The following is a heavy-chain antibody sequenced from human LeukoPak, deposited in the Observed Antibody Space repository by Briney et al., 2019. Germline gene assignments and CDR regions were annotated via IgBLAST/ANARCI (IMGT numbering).Heavy chain of an antibody. Sequence: SVTVSCKASGGTFSSYAISWVRQAPGQGLEWMGGIIPIFGTANYAQKFQGRVTITADESTSTAYMELSSLRSEDTAVYYCARDLGSGDYPSITTTFDYWGQGTLVTASS. J-gene: IGHJ4*02. CDR3: ARDLGSGDYPSITTTFDY. CDR1: GGTFSSYA. D-gene: IGHD4-17*01. V-gene: IGHV1-69*13. CDR2: IIPIFGTA.